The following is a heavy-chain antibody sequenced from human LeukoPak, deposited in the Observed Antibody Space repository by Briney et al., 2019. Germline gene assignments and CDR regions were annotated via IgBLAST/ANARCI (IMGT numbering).Heavy chain of an antibody. CDR1: GYTFSSYW. J-gene: IGHJ4*02. CDR3: ARHDY. V-gene: IGHV5-10-1*01. Sequence: GESLKISCKASGYTFSSYWISWVRQMPGKGLEWMGRIDPTDSYTDYSPSFQGHGTISVDKSITTAYLQWYSLKASDTAMYYCARHDYWGQGTLVTVSS. CDR2: IDPTDSYT.